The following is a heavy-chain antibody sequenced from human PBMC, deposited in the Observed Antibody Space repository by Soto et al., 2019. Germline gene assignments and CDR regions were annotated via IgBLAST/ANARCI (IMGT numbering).Heavy chain of an antibody. CDR1: GYTFTSYY. V-gene: IGHV1-46*01. J-gene: IGHJ4*02. CDR3: ARGSYYDSSGLACFDY. D-gene: IGHD3-22*01. Sequence: QVQLVQSGAEVKKPGASVKVSCKASGYTFTSYYMHWVRQAPGQGLEWMGIINPSGGSTSYAQKFQGRVTMTRDTSTSTVYMELSSLRSEDTAVYYCARGSYYDSSGLACFDYWGQGTLVIVSS. CDR2: INPSGGST.